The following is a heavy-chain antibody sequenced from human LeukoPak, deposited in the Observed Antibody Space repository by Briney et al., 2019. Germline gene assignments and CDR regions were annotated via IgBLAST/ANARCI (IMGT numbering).Heavy chain of an antibody. CDR2: INIGGTNA. J-gene: IGHJ5*02. V-gene: IGHV3-11*01. Sequence: GGSLRLSCAASGFTFNDYYMSWIRQAPGKGLEWLSYINIGGTNAHYADSVKGRFTISRDNAKKSLYLEMNNLRAEDTAVYYCATDGAGFDTWGQGVLVTVSS. CDR3: ATDGAGFDT. CDR1: GFTFNDYY.